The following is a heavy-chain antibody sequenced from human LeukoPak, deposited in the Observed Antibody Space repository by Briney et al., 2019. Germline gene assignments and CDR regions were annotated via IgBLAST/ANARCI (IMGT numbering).Heavy chain of an antibody. CDR1: GFTFSSYG. CDR2: ISGSGGST. V-gene: IGHV3-23*01. J-gene: IGHJ4*02. D-gene: IGHD3-10*01. CDR3: AKGPRTVRFGDRHKGMFDY. Sequence: GGSLRLSCAASGFTFSSYGMSWVRQAPGKGLEWVSAISGSGGSTYYVDSVKGRFTISRDNSKNTLYLQMNSLRAEDTAVYYCAKGPRTVRFGDRHKGMFDYWGRGTLVTVSS.